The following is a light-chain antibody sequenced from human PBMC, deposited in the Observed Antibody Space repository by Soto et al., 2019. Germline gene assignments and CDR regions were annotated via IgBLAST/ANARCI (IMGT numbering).Light chain of an antibody. V-gene: IGKV3-15*01. CDR3: QQYNNWPRT. Sequence: EIVMTQSPATLSVSPGERATLSCRASQSISNNLAWYQQKPGQAPRLLIYGASTRATGIPARFSGSGSGTDFTLTISSPQSEDFAVYYCQQYNNWPRTFGQGTKVDIK. CDR2: GAS. CDR1: QSISNN. J-gene: IGKJ1*01.